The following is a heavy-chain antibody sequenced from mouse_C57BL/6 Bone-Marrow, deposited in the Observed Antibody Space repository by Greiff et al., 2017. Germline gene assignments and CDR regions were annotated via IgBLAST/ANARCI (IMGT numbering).Heavy chain of an antibody. D-gene: IGHD1-1*01. J-gene: IGHJ2*01. Sequence: VQLQQPGAELVKPGASVKLSCKPSGYTFTSSWMHWVKQRPGRGLEWSGRIAPNSGGTKYNEKFKRKATLPVDKPSSTAYMQLSSLTYEASAVYYFSSSGITTVVRFDYWGQGTTLTVSA. CDR1: GYTFTSSW. V-gene: IGHV1-72*01. CDR2: IAPNSGGT. CDR3: SSSGITTVVRFDY.